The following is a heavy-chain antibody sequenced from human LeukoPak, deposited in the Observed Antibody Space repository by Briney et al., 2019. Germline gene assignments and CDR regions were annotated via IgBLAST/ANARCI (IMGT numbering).Heavy chain of an antibody. V-gene: IGHV5-51*01. CDR2: IYPGDSDT. Sequence: YWSWIRQPPGKGLEWMGIIYPGDSDTRYSPSFQGQVTISADKSISTAYLQWSSLKASDTAMYYCARHQAWFDPWGQGTLVTVSS. CDR1: YW. J-gene: IGHJ5*02. CDR3: ARHQAWFDP.